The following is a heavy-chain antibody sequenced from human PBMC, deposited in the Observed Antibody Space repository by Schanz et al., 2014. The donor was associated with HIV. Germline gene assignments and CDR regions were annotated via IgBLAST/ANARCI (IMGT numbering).Heavy chain of an antibody. J-gene: IGHJ4*02. CDR3: ARDLHDYGDARTDY. CDR1: GFNFNSYG. Sequence: QEQLVESGGGVVQPGRSLRLSCVASGFNFNSYGMHWVRQAPGKGLEWVAVISYDGTKKHYADSVKGRFTISRDNSKNSLYLQMKSLRAEDTAVYYCARDLHDYGDARTDYWGQGILVTVSS. D-gene: IGHD4-17*01. CDR2: ISYDGTKK. V-gene: IGHV3-30*03.